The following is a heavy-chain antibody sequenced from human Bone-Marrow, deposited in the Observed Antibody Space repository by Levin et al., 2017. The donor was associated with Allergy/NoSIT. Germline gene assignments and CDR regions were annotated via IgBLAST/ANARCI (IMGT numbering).Heavy chain of an antibody. D-gene: IGHD6-13*01. V-gene: IGHV1-3*03. CDR1: GYNFAEFP. CDR3: ARGQGPGISWYDY. Sequence: EASVKVSCKASGYNFAEFPIHWLRQAPGHSLEWMGWLATGRDQPRYSQVFADRVTITRDTSAKTVYLDLRSLRSEDTATYFCARGQGPGISWYDYWGQGALLTVSS. J-gene: IGHJ4*02. CDR2: LATGRDQP.